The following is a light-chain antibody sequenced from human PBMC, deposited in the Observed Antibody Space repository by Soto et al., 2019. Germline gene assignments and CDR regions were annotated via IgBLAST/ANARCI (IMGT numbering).Light chain of an antibody. CDR1: SSNIGASHG. Sequence: QSVLTQPPSVSGAPGQRVTISCTGSSSNIGASHGVHWYQHLPGTAPKLLIYGNDNRPSGVPDRFSGSKSGTSASLAITGLQAEDEADYYRQSYDSGLSARVFGGGTKLTVL. V-gene: IGLV1-40*01. J-gene: IGLJ3*02. CDR2: GND. CDR3: QSYDSGLSARV.